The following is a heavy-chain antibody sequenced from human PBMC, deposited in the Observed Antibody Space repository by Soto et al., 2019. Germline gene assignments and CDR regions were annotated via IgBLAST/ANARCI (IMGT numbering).Heavy chain of an antibody. V-gene: IGHV4-31*03. D-gene: IGHD6-13*01. Sequence: PAETLSLTCTVSGGSISSGGYYWSWIRQHPGKGLEWIGYIYYSGSTYYNPSLKSRVTISVDTSKNQFSLKLSSVTAADTAVYYCARAGSSSSWYYFDYWGQGTLVTVSS. CDR3: ARAGSSSSWYYFDY. CDR2: IYYSGST. J-gene: IGHJ4*02. CDR1: GGSISSGGYY.